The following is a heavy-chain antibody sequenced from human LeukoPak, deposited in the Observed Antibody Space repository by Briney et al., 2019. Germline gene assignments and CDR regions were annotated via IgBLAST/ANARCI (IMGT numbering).Heavy chain of an antibody. D-gene: IGHD1-14*01. CDR2: ISYDGSNK. CDR1: GFTFSSYG. CDR3: ARGGTSRGEFDY. J-gene: IGHJ4*02. Sequence: GGSLRLSCAASGFTFSSYGMHWVRQAPGKGLEWVAVISYDGSNKYYADSVKGRFTISRDNSKNTLYLQMNSLRAEDTAVYYCARGGTSRGEFDYWGQGTLVTVSS. V-gene: IGHV3-30*03.